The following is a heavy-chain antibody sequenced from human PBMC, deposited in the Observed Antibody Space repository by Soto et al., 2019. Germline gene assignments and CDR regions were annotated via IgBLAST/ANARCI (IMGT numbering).Heavy chain of an antibody. V-gene: IGHV4-34*01. J-gene: IGHJ4*02. Sequence: SETLSLTCAVYGGSFSGYYWSWIRQPPGKGLEWIGEINHSGSTNYNPSLKSRVTISVDTSKNQFSLKLSSVTAADTAVYYCARGFLEWPTGSLDYWGQGTRVTVSS. CDR1: GGSFSGYY. CDR3: ARGFLEWPTGSLDY. CDR2: INHSGST. D-gene: IGHD3-3*01.